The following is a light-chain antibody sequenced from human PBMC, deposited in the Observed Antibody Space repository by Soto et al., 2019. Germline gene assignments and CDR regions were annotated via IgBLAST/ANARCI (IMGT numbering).Light chain of an antibody. CDR2: EVS. CDR3: NSYTSINTLNWV. V-gene: IGLV2-14*01. Sequence: QSALTQPASVSVSPGQSITISCTGTSSDVGGYNYVSWYQQHPGKAPKLMIYEVSNRPSGVSNRFSGTKSGNTASLTISGLQAEDEADYYCNSYTSINTLNWVFGGGTKLTVL. J-gene: IGLJ3*02. CDR1: SSDVGGYNY.